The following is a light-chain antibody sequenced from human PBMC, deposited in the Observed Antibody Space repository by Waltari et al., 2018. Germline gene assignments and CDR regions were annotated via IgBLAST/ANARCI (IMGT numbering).Light chain of an antibody. Sequence: DVVMTQSPLSLSVTPGLPPSISCRSSQSLVHSDGKTYFNWLQQKPVQPPSRLIYQVSNRDSGVPDRFSGSGAGTDFTLKISRVEAEDVGVYYCVQGANVPPNFGPGTKLDIK. CDR1: QSLVHSDGKTY. CDR3: VQGANVPPN. CDR2: QVS. V-gene: IGKV2-30*02. J-gene: IGKJ3*01.